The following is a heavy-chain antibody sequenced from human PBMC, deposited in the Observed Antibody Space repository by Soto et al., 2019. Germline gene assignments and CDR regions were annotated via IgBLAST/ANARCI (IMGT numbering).Heavy chain of an antibody. D-gene: IGHD1-26*01. CDR3: ARVVGAIGPPYYFDY. CDR2: IYYSGST. Sequence: SETLSLTCTVSGGSISSGAYYWSWIRQHPGKGLEWIGYIYYSGSTYYNPSLKSRVTISVDTSKNQFSLKLSSLRSEDTAVYYCARVVGAIGPPYYFDYWGQGTLVTVSS. V-gene: IGHV4-31*03. CDR1: GGSISSGAYY. J-gene: IGHJ4*02.